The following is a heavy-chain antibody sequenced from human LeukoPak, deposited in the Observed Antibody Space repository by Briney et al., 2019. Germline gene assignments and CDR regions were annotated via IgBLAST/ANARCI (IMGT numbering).Heavy chain of an antibody. CDR3: ARVIVPAARSLYYYYMDV. D-gene: IGHD2-2*01. CDR2: MNPNSGNT. Sequence: GASVKVSCKASGYTFTSYDINWVRQATGQGLEWMGWMNPNSGNTGYAQKSQGRVTITRNTSISTAYMELSSLRSEDTAVYYCARVIVPAARSLYYYYMDVWGKGTTVTVSS. J-gene: IGHJ6*03. V-gene: IGHV1-8*03. CDR1: GYTFTSYD.